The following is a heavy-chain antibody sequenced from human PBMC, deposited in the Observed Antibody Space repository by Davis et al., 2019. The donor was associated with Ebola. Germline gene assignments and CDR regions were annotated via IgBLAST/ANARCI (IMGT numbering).Heavy chain of an antibody. Sequence: PGGSLRLSCAASGFIFRNYAMHWVRQAPGKGLEWVAVVSHSERERFYADSVKGRFTISRDNSENTLYLQMNSLTADDTSVYYCARAGFDEVLDYWGQGTLVTVS. V-gene: IGHV3-30*04. CDR1: GFIFRNYA. J-gene: IGHJ4*02. D-gene: IGHD3-3*01. CDR2: VSHSERER. CDR3: ARAGFDEVLDY.